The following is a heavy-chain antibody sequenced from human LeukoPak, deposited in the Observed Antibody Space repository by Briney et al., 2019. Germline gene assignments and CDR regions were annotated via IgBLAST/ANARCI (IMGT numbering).Heavy chain of an antibody. J-gene: IGHJ6*03. CDR3: ARPGRGPGDFYYMDV. CDR2: ISSTTTYI. V-gene: IGHV3-21*06. Sequence: GGSLRLSCAASGFTVSSNYMSWVRQAPGKGLEWVSSISSTTTYIKYADSVKGRFTTSRDDAKSSLFLQMNSLRADDTAVYYCARPGRGPGDFYYMDVWGKGTTVTVSS. D-gene: IGHD1-14*01. CDR1: GFTVSSNY.